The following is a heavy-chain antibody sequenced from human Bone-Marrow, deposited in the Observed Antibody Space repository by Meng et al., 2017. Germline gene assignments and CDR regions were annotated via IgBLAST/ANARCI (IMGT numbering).Heavy chain of an antibody. D-gene: IGHD4-11*01. CDR3: ARGPTTMAHDFDY. Sequence: QVQLQQWGAGLLKPSETLSLTCVVSGGSVSDSYWSWIRQPPGKGLEWIGEINHSGSTNYNPSLESRATISVDTSQNNLSLKLSSVTAADSAVYYCARGPTTMAHDFDYWGQGTLVTVSS. CDR1: GGSVSDSY. V-gene: IGHV4-34*01. J-gene: IGHJ4*02. CDR2: INHSGST.